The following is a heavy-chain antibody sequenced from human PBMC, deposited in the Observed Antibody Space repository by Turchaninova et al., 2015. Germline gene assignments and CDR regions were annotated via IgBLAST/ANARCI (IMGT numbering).Heavy chain of an antibody. V-gene: IGHV4-39*02. CDR2: LYHTGDT. D-gene: IGHD3-10*01. CDR3: ASARSFGFYFES. CDR1: GGASVSNSYH. J-gene: IGHJ4*02. Sequence: QMQLRESGPGLVKPSETLSLTRSVSGGASVSNSYHWAWSRQTPGKSLEWVGSLYHTGDTFYNPSLQSRLTVSLDTSKSHFSLRLTSVTAADTAVYHCASARSFGFYFESWGQGALVTVSS.